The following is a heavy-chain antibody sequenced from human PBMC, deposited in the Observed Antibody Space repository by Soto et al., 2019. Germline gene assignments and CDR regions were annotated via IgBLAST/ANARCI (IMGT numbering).Heavy chain of an antibody. D-gene: IGHD6-19*01. CDR3: ARGGDYSGWH. CDR1: WDSVSSNSAA. Sequence: SQTLSLTCAISWDSVSSNSAAWHWIRQSPSRGLEWLGRTYYRSQWYNDYAVSVKGRITINPDTSKNQSSLQLNSVTPEDTAVYYCARGGDYSGWHWGQGGLVTVSS. V-gene: IGHV6-1*01. CDR2: TYYRSQWYN. J-gene: IGHJ4*02.